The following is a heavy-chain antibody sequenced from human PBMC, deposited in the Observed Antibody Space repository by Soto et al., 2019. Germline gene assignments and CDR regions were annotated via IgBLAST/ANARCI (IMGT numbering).Heavy chain of an antibody. CDR2: IYNSGST. V-gene: IGHV4-59*08. D-gene: IGHD1-26*01. Sequence: QVQLQESGPGLVKPSETLSLTCTVSGGSISTYPWSWIRQPPGKGLELIGYIYNSGSTIYNPSFKIRVTILLDQPKDQFPLKLGSVTAADTAIYYCAGDIPSGSYRFDYWGQGTLVTVSS. CDR1: GGSISTYP. CDR3: AGDIPSGSYRFDY. J-gene: IGHJ4*02.